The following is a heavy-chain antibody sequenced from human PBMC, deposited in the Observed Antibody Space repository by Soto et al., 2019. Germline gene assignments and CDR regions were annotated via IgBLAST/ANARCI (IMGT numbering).Heavy chain of an antibody. CDR2: INHSGNT. V-gene: IGHV4-34*01. J-gene: IGHJ4*02. Sequence: TLSLTFAVYCKSLSGYYWSGIRQPPGKALEWIGEINHSGNTNYNPSLKSRVTISVDASKNQLFLKLSSVTAADTAMYYCARQHVRGRTIAGAAEFWGQGTLVTVSS. CDR1: CKSLSGYY. CDR3: ARQHVRGRTIAGAAEF. D-gene: IGHD1-26*01.